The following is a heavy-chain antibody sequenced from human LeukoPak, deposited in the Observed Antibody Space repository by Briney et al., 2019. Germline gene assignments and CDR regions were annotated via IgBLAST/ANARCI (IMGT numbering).Heavy chain of an antibody. CDR1: GASFSSYA. CDR2: IIPIFGTP. V-gene: IGHV1-69*06. Sequence: SVKVSCKASGASFSSYAISWVRQAPGQGLEWMGRIIPIFGTPNYAQRFQGRVTITADIVSSTAYMEVNSLTSEDTAVYFCAKQGALRQDYYMDVWGNGTTVTVSS. CDR3: AKQGALRQDYYMDV. J-gene: IGHJ6*03.